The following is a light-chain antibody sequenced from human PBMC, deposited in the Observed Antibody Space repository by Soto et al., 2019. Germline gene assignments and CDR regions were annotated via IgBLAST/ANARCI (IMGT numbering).Light chain of an antibody. CDR2: EVS. Sequence: QSVLTQPASVSGSPGQSITISCTGTSSDVGGYNYVSWYQQHPGKAPKLMIYEVSNRPSGVSPRFSGSKSGNTASLTISGLQAEDEADYYWSSYTSSITRYVFGAGTKLTVL. CDR3: SSYTSSITRYV. V-gene: IGLV2-14*01. J-gene: IGLJ1*01. CDR1: SSDVGGYNY.